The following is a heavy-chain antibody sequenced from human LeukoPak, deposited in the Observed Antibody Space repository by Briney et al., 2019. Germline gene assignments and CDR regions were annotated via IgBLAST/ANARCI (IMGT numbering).Heavy chain of an antibody. CDR1: GFIFSSYA. Sequence: PGGSLRLSCAASGFIFSSYAMSWVRQAPGKGLEWVSTISGSGGSTYYADSVKGRFTISRDNSKNTVYLQMNSLRAEDTAVYYCAKDGSSSWSPLNFDYWGRGTLVTVSS. D-gene: IGHD6-13*01. V-gene: IGHV3-23*01. J-gene: IGHJ4*02. CDR2: ISGSGGST. CDR3: AKDGSSSWSPLNFDY.